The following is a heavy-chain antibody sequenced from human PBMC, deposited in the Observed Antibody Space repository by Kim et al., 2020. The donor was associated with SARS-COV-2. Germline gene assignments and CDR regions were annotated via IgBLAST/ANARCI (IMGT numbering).Heavy chain of an antibody. V-gene: IGHV3-23*01. CDR3: AKELSSSTYSGMDV. D-gene: IGHD6-13*01. J-gene: IGHJ6*02. CDR2: IGGSGGST. CDR1: GLTFSSYA. Sequence: GGSLRLSCAASGLTFSSYAMNWVRQAPGRRLEWVSTIGGSGGSTFYSGSVKGRFTISRDDSKNTLYLQMNSLRAEDTAVYYCAKELSSSTYSGMDVWGQG.